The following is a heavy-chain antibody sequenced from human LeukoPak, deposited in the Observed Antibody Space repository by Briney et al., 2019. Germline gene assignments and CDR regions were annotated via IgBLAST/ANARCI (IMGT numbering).Heavy chain of an antibody. CDR2: IYYSGST. J-gene: IGHJ4*02. CDR3: ARGSRENYYDSSRYLDY. V-gene: IGHV4-59*01. Sequence: SETLSLTCTVSGGSIISYYWSWIRQPPGRGLEWIGYIYYSGSTNYNPSLKSRVTISVDTSKNQFSLKLSSVTAADTAVYYCARGSRENYYDSSRYLDYWGQGTLVTVSS. D-gene: IGHD3-22*01. CDR1: GGSIISYY.